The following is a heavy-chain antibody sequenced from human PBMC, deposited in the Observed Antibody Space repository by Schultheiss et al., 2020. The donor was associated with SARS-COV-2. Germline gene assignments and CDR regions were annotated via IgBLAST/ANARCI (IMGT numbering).Heavy chain of an antibody. J-gene: IGHJ6*03. Sequence: GGSLRLSCAASGFTFSSYSMNWVRQAPGKGLEWVSYISSSSSTIYYADSVKGRFTISRDNAKNSLYLQMNSLRAEDTAVYYCAREPHSSYYYYYMDVWGKGTTVTVSS. D-gene: IGHD6-13*01. V-gene: IGHV3-48*01. CDR2: ISSSSSTI. CDR3: AREPHSSYYYYYMDV. CDR1: GFTFSSYS.